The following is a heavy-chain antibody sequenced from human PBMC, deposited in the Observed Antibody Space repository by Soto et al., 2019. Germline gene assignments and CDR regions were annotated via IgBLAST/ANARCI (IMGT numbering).Heavy chain of an antibody. V-gene: IGHV3-21*04. J-gene: IGHJ4*02. D-gene: IGHD3-10*01. CDR2: ISSSSNYI. CDR1: GFTFSSYT. Sequence: VALRLSCAASGFTFSSYTMNWVRQAPGKGLEWVASISSSSNYIYYADSVKGRFTISRDNAKNSLYLQMRSLRADDTAVYYCTRGAYYGSGTYPAYYFDSWGQGTLVTVSS. CDR3: TRGAYYGSGTYPAYYFDS.